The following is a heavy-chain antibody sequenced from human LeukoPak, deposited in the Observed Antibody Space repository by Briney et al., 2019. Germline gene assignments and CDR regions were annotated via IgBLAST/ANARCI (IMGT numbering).Heavy chain of an antibody. CDR3: ASLVSYYYDSSGQSDY. CDR2: IKQDGSEK. CDR1: GFTFSSYW. J-gene: IGHJ4*02. V-gene: IGHV3-7*01. Sequence: PGGSLRLSCAASGFTFSSYWMSWVRQAPGKGLEWVANIKQDGSEKYYVDSVKGRFTISRDNAKNSLYLQMNSLRAEDTAVYYCASLVSYYYDSSGQSDYWGQGTLVTVSS. D-gene: IGHD3-22*01.